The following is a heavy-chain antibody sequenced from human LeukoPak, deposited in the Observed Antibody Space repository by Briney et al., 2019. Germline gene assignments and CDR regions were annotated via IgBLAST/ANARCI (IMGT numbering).Heavy chain of an antibody. CDR2: INHSGST. V-gene: IGHV4-34*01. Sequence: PSETLSLTCAVYGGSFSGYYWSWIRQPPGKGLEWIGEINHSGSTNYNPSLKSRVTISVDTSKNQFSLKLSSVTAADTAVYYCARGKYYDFWSGYLPKIYFDYWGQGTLVTLSS. CDR3: ARGKYYDFWSGYLPKIYFDY. J-gene: IGHJ4*02. D-gene: IGHD3-3*01. CDR1: GGSFSGYY.